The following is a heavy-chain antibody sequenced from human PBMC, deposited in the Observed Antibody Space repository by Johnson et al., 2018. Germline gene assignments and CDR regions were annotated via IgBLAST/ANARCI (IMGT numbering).Heavy chain of an antibody. V-gene: IGHV3-33*01. Sequence: QVQLVESGGGVVQPGRSLRLSCAASGFTFSSYGMHWVRQAPGKGLEWVAVIWYDGSNKYYADSVKGRFTISRDNSKNTLYLQMNSLRAEDTGVYYGARGVGGRGGYYYYGMDVWGQGTTVTVSS. CDR2: IWYDGSNK. J-gene: IGHJ6*02. CDR1: GFTFSSYG. CDR3: ARGVGGRGGYYYYGMDV. D-gene: IGHD4-23*01.